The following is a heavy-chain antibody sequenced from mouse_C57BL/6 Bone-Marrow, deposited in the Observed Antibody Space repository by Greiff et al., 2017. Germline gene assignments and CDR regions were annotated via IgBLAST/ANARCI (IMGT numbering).Heavy chain of an antibody. CDR1: GYTFTSYW. CDR3: YDGRGY. V-gene: IGHV1-55*01. D-gene: IGHD2-12*01. J-gene: IGHJ4*01. CDR2: IYPGSGST. Sequence: VQLQQPGAELVKPGASVTMSCKASGYTFTSYWITWVKQRPGQGLEWIGDIYPGSGSTNYNEKFKSKATLTVATSSSTAYMQLSSLTSEDSAVYYCYDGRGYWGQGTSVTVSS.